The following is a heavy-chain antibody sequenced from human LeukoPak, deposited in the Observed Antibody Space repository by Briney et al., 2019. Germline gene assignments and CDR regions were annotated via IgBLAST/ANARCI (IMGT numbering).Heavy chain of an antibody. Sequence: GGSLRLSCAASGFTFSSYAMSWVRRAPGKGLEWVSAISGSGGSTYYADSVKGRFTISRDNSRNTLYLQMNSLRAEDTAVYYCAKAPDYYDSSIFDYWGQGTLVTVSS. CDR1: GFTFSSYA. J-gene: IGHJ4*02. CDR3: AKAPDYYDSSIFDY. D-gene: IGHD3-22*01. V-gene: IGHV3-23*01. CDR2: ISGSGGST.